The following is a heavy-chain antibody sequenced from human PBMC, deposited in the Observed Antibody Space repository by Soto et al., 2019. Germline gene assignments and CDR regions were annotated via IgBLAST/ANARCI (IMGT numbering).Heavy chain of an antibody. Sequence: SETLSLTCTVSGGSISSSYWSWIRQPPGKGLEWIGYIYDSGSTYYNSSLKSRVTMSVDTSKNQFSLNLSSVTAADTAVYYCARQLIDWGQGTSVTVSS. D-gene: IGHD6-13*01. V-gene: IGHV4-59*08. CDR1: GGSISSSY. J-gene: IGHJ4*02. CDR3: ARQLID. CDR2: IYDSGST.